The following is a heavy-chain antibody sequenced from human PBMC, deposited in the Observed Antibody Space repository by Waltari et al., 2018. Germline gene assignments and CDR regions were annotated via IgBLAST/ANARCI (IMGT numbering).Heavy chain of an antibody. Sequence: QVQLVESGGGVVQPGRSLRLSCAASGFTFSSYGMHLVRQAPGKGLEWVAVISYDGSNKYYADSVKGRFTISRDNSKNTLYLQMNSLRAEDTAVYYCASPSSRYYYYYYMDVWGKGTTVTVSS. J-gene: IGHJ6*03. CDR1: GFTFSSYG. V-gene: IGHV3-30*03. CDR3: ASPSSRYYYYYYMDV. CDR2: ISYDGSNK. D-gene: IGHD6-13*01.